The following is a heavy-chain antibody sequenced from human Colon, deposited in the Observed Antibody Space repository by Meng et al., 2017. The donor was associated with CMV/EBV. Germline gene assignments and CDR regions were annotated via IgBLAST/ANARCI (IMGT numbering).Heavy chain of an antibody. CDR2: ISSSGSTI. D-gene: IGHD2-15*01. V-gene: IGHV3-48*03. CDR1: GFTFSSYE. CDR3: AREVVVSGVYWFDP. Sequence: GESLKISCAASGFTFSSYEMNWVRQAPGKGLEWVSYISSSGSTIYYADSVKGRFTISRDNAKNSLYLQMNSLRAEDTAVYYCAREVVVSGVYWFDPWGPGTLVTVSS. J-gene: IGHJ5*02.